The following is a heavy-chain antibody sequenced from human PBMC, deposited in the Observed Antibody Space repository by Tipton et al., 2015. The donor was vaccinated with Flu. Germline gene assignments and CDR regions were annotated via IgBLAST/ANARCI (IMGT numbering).Heavy chain of an antibody. J-gene: IGHJ4*02. CDR3: ARDVAAFPAAIRD. Sequence: GLVKPSETLSLTCTVSSGSIRSTNYFCAWIRQPPGKRLELIGSIYPSGTTYYNPSLKSRVTISVDTSKSQFSLKLRSVTAADTAVYYCARDVAAFPAAIRDWGQGTLVTVSS. CDR2: IYPSGTT. CDR1: SGSIRSTNYF. D-gene: IGHD6-13*01. V-gene: IGHV4-39*02.